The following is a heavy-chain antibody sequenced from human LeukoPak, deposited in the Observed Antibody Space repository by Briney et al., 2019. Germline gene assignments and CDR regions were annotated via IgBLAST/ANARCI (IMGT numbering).Heavy chain of an antibody. D-gene: IGHD6-19*01. V-gene: IGHV4-59*01. CDR2: IYYSGST. J-gene: IGHJ2*01. CDR3: ARDTGRRQWLAADWYFDL. CDR1: GGSITNYY. Sequence: SETLSLTCTVSGGSITNYYWSWIRQPPGKGLEWIGYIYYSGSTAYNPSLKSRVTISVDTSKNQFSLKVSSVTAADTAVYYCARDTGRRQWLAADWYFDLWGRGTLVTVSS.